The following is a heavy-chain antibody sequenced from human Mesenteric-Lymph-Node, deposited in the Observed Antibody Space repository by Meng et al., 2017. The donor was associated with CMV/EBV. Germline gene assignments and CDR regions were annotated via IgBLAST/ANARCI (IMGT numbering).Heavy chain of an antibody. CDR2: ISSSGSTR. D-gene: IGHD3-10*01. J-gene: IGHJ6*02. Sequence: GESLKISCAASGFTFRDYYMIWIRQAPGKGLEWVSDISSSGSTRHFADSVNGRFTISRDNAKNSLYLQMNSLRAEDTAVYYCARGQVTVVGGAIITKIEDYYGMDVWGQGTTVTVSS. CDR3: ARGQVTVVGGAIITKIEDYYGMDV. CDR1: GFTFRDYY. V-gene: IGHV3-11*01.